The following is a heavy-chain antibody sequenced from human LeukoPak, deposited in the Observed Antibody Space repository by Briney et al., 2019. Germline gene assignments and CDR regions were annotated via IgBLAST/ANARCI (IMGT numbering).Heavy chain of an antibody. CDR1: GYTFTNNY. CDR2: INPSCCTT. J-gene: IGHJ3*02. V-gene: IGHV1-46*01. D-gene: IGHD2-8*01. Sequence: GASVKVSCKASGYTFTNNYMHWVRQAPGQGLEWMVIINPSCCTTIYPQKFQGRVTMTRETSTSTVYMELSSLRSEDTAVYYCARQRGGQYEDGFDIWGQGTMVTVSS. CDR3: ARQRGGQYEDGFDI.